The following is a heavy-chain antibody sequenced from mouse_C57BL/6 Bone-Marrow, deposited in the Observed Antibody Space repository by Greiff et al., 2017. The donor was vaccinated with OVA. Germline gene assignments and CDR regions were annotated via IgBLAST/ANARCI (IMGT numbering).Heavy chain of an antibody. V-gene: IGHV1-26*01. D-gene: IGHD2-5*01. Sequence: VQLQQSGPELVKPGASVKISCKASGYTFTDYYMNWVKQSHGKSLEWIGDINPNNGGTSYNQKFKGKATLTVDKSSSTAYMELRSLTSEDSAVYYCARKYYSNYPFAYWGQGTLVTVSA. CDR3: ARKYYSNYPFAY. CDR1: GYTFTDYY. J-gene: IGHJ3*01. CDR2: INPNNGGT.